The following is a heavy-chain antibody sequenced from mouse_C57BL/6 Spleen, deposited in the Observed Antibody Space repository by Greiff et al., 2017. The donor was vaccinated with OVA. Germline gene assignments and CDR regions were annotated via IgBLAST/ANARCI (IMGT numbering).Heavy chain of an antibody. CDR3: DKSEYSNRYYYAMDY. V-gene: IGHV14-2*01. CDR1: GFNIQDYY. CDR2: IDPEDGET. Sequence: EVKLVESGAELVKPGASVKLSCTASGFNIQDYYMHWVKQRTEQGLEWIGRIDPEDGETKYAPKFQGKATITADTTSNTAYLQLSSLTSEDTAVYDWDKSEYSNRYYYAMDYWGKGTSVTVSS. J-gene: IGHJ4*01. D-gene: IGHD2-5*01.